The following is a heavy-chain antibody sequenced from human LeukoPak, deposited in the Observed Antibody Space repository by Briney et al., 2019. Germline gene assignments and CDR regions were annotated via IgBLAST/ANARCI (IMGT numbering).Heavy chain of an antibody. CDR2: ISSSSSYI. D-gene: IGHD2-15*01. CDR1: GFTFSSYS. V-gene: IGHV3-21*01. CDR3: ARDQCSGGSCYSNH. J-gene: IGHJ5*02. Sequence: GGSLRLSCAASGFTFSSYSMNWVRQAPGKGLEWVSSISSSSSYIYYADSVKGRFTISRDNAKNSLYLQMNSLRAEDTAVYYCARDQCSGGSCYSNHWGQGTLVTVS.